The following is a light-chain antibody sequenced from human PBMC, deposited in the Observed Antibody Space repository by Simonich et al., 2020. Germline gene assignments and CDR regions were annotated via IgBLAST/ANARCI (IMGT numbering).Light chain of an antibody. J-gene: IGKJ3*01. CDR1: QGISSA. V-gene: IGKV1-13*02. CDR3: QQFNSYPIT. CDR2: KAS. Sequence: AIQLTQSPSSLSASVGDRVTITCRASQGISSALAWYQQKPGKAPKLLIYKASSLESGVPSRFSGSGSGTEFTLTISSLQPDDFATYYCQQFNSYPITFGPGTKVDIK.